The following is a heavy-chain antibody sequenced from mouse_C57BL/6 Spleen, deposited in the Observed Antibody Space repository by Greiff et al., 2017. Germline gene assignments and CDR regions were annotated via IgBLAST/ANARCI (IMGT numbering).Heavy chain of an antibody. V-gene: IGHV5-9-1*02. CDR1: GFTFSSYA. CDR2: ISSGGDYI. J-gene: IGHJ4*01. CDR3: TRVKLGRNYAMDY. D-gene: IGHD4-1*01. Sequence: EVKVVESGEGLVKPGGSLKLSCAASGFTFSSYAMSWVRQTPEKRLEWVAYISSGGDYIYYADTVKGRFTISRDNARNTLYLQMSSLKSEDTAMYYCTRVKLGRNYAMDYWGQGTSVTVSS.